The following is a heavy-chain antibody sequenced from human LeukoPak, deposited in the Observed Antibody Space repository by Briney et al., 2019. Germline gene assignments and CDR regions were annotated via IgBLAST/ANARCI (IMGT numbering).Heavy chain of an antibody. V-gene: IGHV4-59*02. CDR2: IYYTGST. Sequence: SETLSLTCTVFGDSVSSYYWSWIRQPPGKGLEWIAYIYYTGSTNYNPSLKSRVTISVDTSKNQFSLKLSSVTAADTAVYYCARGKGSGWTFDYWGQGTLVTVSS. D-gene: IGHD6-19*01. CDR3: ARGKGSGWTFDY. J-gene: IGHJ4*02. CDR1: GDSVSSYY.